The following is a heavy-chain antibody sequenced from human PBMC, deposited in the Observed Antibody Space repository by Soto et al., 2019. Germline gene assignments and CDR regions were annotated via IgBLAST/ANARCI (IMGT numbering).Heavy chain of an antibody. D-gene: IGHD4-17*01. CDR1: GYTFTSYA. Sequence: QVQLVQSGAEEKKPGASVKVSCKASGYTFTSYAMHWVRQAPGQRLEWMGWINAGNGNTKYSQKFQGRVTITRDTSARTAEMEMSSLRSEDTAVYYCARFKYGDYVGYWGQGSLVTVSS. J-gene: IGHJ4*02. CDR2: INAGNGNT. CDR3: ARFKYGDYVGY. V-gene: IGHV1-3*05.